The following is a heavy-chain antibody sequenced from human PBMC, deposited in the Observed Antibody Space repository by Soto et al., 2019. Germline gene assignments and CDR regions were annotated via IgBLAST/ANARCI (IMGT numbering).Heavy chain of an antibody. J-gene: IGHJ4*02. CDR2: INPSGGST. V-gene: IGHV1-46*01. CDR1: GDTFTTNY. CDR3: ARIVSGGHFDY. D-gene: IGHD6-19*01. Sequence: ASVKVSCKASGDTFTTNYMHWVRQAPGQGLEWMGIINPSGGSTTYAQNFQGRLTMTRDTSTSTVYMELNSLRSEDTAVYYCARIVSGGHFDYWGQGTLVTVSS.